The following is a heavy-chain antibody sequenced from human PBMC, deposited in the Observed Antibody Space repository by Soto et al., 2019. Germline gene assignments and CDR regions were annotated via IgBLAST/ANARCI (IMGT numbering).Heavy chain of an antibody. J-gene: IGHJ4*02. V-gene: IGHV2-5*02. CDR3: AHIVVAGLGYYFDY. CDR1: GFSLSSTRMA. CDR2: IYWDDDK. D-gene: IGHD6-19*01. Sequence: QITLKESGPTLVKPTQTLTLTCTFSGFSLSSTRMAVGWIRQPPGKALEWLALIYWDDDKRYSPFLKSRLIITKDTSKNLVVLTMSNMDPVDTARYYCAHIVVAGLGYYFDYWGQGTLVSVSS.